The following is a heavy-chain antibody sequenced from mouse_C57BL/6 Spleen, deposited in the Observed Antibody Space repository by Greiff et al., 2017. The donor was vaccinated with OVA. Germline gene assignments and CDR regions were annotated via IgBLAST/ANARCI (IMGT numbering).Heavy chain of an antibody. D-gene: IGHD2-4*01. CDR3: AILYYDYDGDAMDY. Sequence: VKVVESGPGLVQPSQSLSITCTVSGFSLTSYGVHWVRQSPGKGLEWLGVIWRGGSTDYNAAFMSRLSITKDNSKSQVFFKMNSLQADDTAIYYCAILYYDYDGDAMDYWGQGTSVTVSS. CDR2: IWRGGST. CDR1: GFSLTSYG. V-gene: IGHV2-5*01. J-gene: IGHJ4*01.